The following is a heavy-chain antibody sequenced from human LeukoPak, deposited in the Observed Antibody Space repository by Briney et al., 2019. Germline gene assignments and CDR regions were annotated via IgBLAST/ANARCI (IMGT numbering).Heavy chain of an antibody. D-gene: IGHD5-18*01. V-gene: IGHV4-34*01. Sequence: PSETLSLTCAVYGGSFSGYYWSWIRQPPGKGLEWIGEINHSGSNNYNPSLKSRVTISVDTSKNQFSLKLSSVTAADTAVYYCARDQRGYSYGSFDYWGQGTLVTVSS. CDR3: ARDQRGYSYGSFDY. J-gene: IGHJ4*02. CDR2: INHSGSN. CDR1: GGSFSGYY.